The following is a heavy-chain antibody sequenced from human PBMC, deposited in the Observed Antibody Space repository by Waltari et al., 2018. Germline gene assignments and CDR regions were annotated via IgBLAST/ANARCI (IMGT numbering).Heavy chain of an antibody. V-gene: IGHV3-21*01. D-gene: IGHD6-19*01. J-gene: IGHJ4*02. CDR1: GFTFSSYS. Sequence: EVQLVESGGGLVKPGGSLRLSCAASGFTFSSYSMNWVRQAPGKGLEWVSSISSSSSYIYYADSVKGRFTISRDNAKNSLYLQMNSLRAEDTAVYYCATGYSSGWCSYYWGQGTLVTVSS. CDR2: ISSSSSYI. CDR3: ATGYSSGWCSYY.